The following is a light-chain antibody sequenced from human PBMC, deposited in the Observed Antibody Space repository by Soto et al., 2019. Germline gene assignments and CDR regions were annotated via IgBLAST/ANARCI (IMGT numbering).Light chain of an antibody. J-gene: IGKJ1*01. CDR2: GAS. Sequence: TVMTQSPATLSVSPGERATLSCRASQSVSSNLAWNQQKPGQAPRLLIYGASTRATGIPAGLSGSGSGTEFTLTISSLQPEDFATYYCQQSYTTPWTFGQGTKVDIK. CDR3: QQSYTTPWT. CDR1: QSVSSN. V-gene: IGKV3-15*01.